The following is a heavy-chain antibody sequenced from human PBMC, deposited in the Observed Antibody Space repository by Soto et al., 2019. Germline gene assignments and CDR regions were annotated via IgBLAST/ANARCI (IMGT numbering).Heavy chain of an antibody. CDR2: IHPSGGGT. CDR1: GYTFNTYY. D-gene: IGHD2-21*02. J-gene: IGHJ4*02. V-gene: IGHV1-46*02. Sequence: QVQLVQSGAEVRKPGASVKVSCKPSGYTFNTYYLHWLRQPPGQALEWMGVIHPSGGGTTYAQKFLGRVTVTRDPSTTTVFMELSSLRSDDTAVYYCARGGHIAVVTASFDTWGQGTLVTVSS. CDR3: ARGGHIAVVTASFDT.